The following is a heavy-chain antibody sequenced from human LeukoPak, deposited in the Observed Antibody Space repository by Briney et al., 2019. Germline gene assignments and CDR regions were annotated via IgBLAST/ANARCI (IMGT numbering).Heavy chain of an antibody. CDR3: AREGDRYSSSSGNWFDP. Sequence: PSETLSLTCTVSGGSVSSGSYYWSWIRQPPGKGLEWIGYIYYSGSTNYNPSLKSRVTISVDTSKNQFSLKLSSVTAADTAVYYCAREGDRYSSSSGNWFDPWGQGTLVTVSS. CDR2: IYYSGST. J-gene: IGHJ5*02. D-gene: IGHD6-6*01. CDR1: GGSVSSGSYY. V-gene: IGHV4-61*01.